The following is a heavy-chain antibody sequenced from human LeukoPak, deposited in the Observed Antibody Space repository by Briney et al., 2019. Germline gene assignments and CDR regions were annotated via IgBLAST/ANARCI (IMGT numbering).Heavy chain of an antibody. V-gene: IGHV3-13*01. D-gene: IGHD5/OR15-5a*01. CDR3: IRGGIRVSGIDAFDI. CDR1: GFTFRDYD. J-gene: IGHJ3*02. CDR2: IGIRDDT. Sequence: GSLRLSCAASGFTFRDYDMHWVRQVPGRGLAWISAIGIRDDTHYPDSVKGRFTISRENAKNSLYLQVNTLRDGDTAMYYCIRGGIRVSGIDAFDIWGPGTMVTVSS.